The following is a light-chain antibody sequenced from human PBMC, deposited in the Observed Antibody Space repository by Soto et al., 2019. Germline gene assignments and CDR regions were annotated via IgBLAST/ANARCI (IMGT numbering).Light chain of an antibody. CDR3: QQYGSSIT. Sequence: EIVMTQSPATLSVSPGERATLSCRASQPVSSSYLAWYQRKPGQAPRLLIYGASSRATGIPDRVSGSGSGTDVTLTISRLEPEDFAVYYCQQYGSSITFGQGTRLEIK. CDR1: QPVSSSY. J-gene: IGKJ5*01. V-gene: IGKV3-20*01. CDR2: GAS.